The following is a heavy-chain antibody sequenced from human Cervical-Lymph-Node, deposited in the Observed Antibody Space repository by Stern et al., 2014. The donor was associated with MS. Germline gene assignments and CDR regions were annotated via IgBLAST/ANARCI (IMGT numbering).Heavy chain of an antibody. V-gene: IGHV3-49*05. Sequence: EVQLVESGGGLVKPGRSLRLSCTASGFTFGDYAMSWFRQAPGKGLEWVGFIRSKAYGGTTEYAASVKGRFTISRDDSKSIAYLQMNSLKTEDTAVYYCTRVFSVAGTVDYWGQGTLVTVSS. CDR1: GFTFGDYA. CDR2: IRSKAYGGTT. CDR3: TRVFSVAGTVDY. D-gene: IGHD6-19*01. J-gene: IGHJ4*02.